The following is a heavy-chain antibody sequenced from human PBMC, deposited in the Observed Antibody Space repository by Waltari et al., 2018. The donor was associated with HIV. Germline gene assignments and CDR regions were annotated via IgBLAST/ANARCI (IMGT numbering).Heavy chain of an antibody. D-gene: IGHD2-15*01. Sequence: QVQLVQSGAEVKKPGASVKVSCKASGYTFTSYYMHWVRQAPGQGLEWMGIINPSGGSTSYAQKFQGRVTMTRDTATSTVYMELSSLRSEDTAVYYWARDNLYCSGGSCYYYGMDVWGQGTTVTVSS. CDR2: INPSGGST. CDR3: ARDNLYCSGGSCYYYGMDV. V-gene: IGHV1-46*01. J-gene: IGHJ6*02. CDR1: GYTFTSYY.